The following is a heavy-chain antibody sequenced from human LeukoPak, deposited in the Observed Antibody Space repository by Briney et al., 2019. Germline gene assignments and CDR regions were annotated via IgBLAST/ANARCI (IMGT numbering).Heavy chain of an antibody. V-gene: IGHV3-30-3*01. D-gene: IGHD3-22*01. J-gene: IGHJ4*02. CDR1: GFTFSNYA. Sequence: QPGTSLRLSCAASGFTFSNYAMHWVRQAPGKGLEWVALISYTGSDKYYADSVNGRFTISRDNSKNTLWLQVNTLRAEDSAVYYCVRGQYYYDSSGYLDYWGQGTLVTVST. CDR3: VRGQYYYDSSGYLDY. CDR2: ISYTGSDK.